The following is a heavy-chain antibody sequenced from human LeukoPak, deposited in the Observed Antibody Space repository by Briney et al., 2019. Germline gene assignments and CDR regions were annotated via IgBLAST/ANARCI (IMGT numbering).Heavy chain of an antibody. D-gene: IGHD3-3*01. CDR1: GYTFTSYA. CDR2: INAGNGNT. Sequence: GASVTVSCKASGYTFTSYAMHWVRQAPGQRLEWMGWINAGNGNTKYSQKFQGRVTITRDTSASTAYMELSSLRSEDTAVYYCARVGFWNGRAGEYYYGVDVWGQGTTVTVSS. V-gene: IGHV1-3*01. J-gene: IGHJ6*02. CDR3: ARVGFWNGRAGEYYYGVDV.